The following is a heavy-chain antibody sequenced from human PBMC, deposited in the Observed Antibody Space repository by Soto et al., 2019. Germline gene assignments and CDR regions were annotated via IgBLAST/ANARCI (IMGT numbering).Heavy chain of an antibody. CDR2: IYHSGST. CDR3: ARDLRHYYDISGSSYYYYGMDV. Sequence: TVSLTCAVSGGSISRGGYSWSGIRQPPGKGLEWIGYIYHSGSTYYNPSLKSRVTISVDRSKNQFSLKLSSVTAANTAVYYFARDLRHYYDISGSSYYYYGMDVWGQGTTVTVSS. J-gene: IGHJ6*02. V-gene: IGHV4-30-2*01. D-gene: IGHD3-22*01. CDR1: GGSISRGGYS.